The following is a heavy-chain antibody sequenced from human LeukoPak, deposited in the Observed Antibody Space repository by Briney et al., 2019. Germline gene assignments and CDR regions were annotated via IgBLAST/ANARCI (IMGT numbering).Heavy chain of an antibody. J-gene: IGHJ5*02. V-gene: IGHV1-18*01. CDR1: GYTFTSYG. CDR3: ARVVVDTAVLRNFNNWFDP. Sequence: GASVKVSCKASGYTFTSYGISWVRQAPGQGLEWMGWISAYNGNTNYAQKLQGRVTMTTDTSTSTAYMELRSLRSDDTAVYYCARVVVDTAVLRNFNNWFDPWGQGTLVTVSS. CDR2: ISAYNGNT. D-gene: IGHD5-18*01.